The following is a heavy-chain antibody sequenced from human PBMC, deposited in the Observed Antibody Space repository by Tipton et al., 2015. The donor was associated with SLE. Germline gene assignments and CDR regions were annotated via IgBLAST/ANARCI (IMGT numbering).Heavy chain of an antibody. J-gene: IGHJ3*02. D-gene: IGHD3-16*01. CDR3: ARDMLGGADAFDI. Sequence: LRLSCTVSGGSISINTYHWAWIRQSPEKGLEWIGSVYYRGSTYYKSSLRSRVTISVDTSKNQFSLKLSSVTATDTAVYFCARDMLGGADAFDIWGQGTMVTVSS. CDR1: GGSISINTYH. V-gene: IGHV4-39*02. CDR2: VYYRGST.